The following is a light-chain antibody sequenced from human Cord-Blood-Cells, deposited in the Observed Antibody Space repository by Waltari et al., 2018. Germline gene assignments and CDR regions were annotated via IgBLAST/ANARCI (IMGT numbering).Light chain of an antibody. J-gene: IGKJ4*01. V-gene: IGKV3-11*01. CDR1: QSVSSY. CDR3: QQRSNWPQVT. Sequence: EIVLTQSPATLSLSPGERATLSCRASQSVSSYLAWYQQKPGQAPRLLIYDASNRATGIPARFSGSGSGTDFTLTISSLEPEDFAVYYCQQRSNWPQVTFGGGTKVENK. CDR2: DAS.